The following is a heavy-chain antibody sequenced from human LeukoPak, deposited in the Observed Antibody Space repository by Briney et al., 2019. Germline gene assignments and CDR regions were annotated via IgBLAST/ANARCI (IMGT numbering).Heavy chain of an antibody. D-gene: IGHD2-21*02. V-gene: IGHV1-18*01. CDR1: GYTFTNYG. J-gene: IGHJ4*02. CDR3: ARDPFPSIVQVTGIAYFDS. CDR2: ISTYNDDT. Sequence: GASVKVSCKASGYTFTNYGINWLRQAPGQGLEWLGWISTYNDDTKYAQKFQGRVTMTTDTSTTTVFMELRGLRSDDTGVYYCARDPFPSIVQVTGIAYFDSWGPGTLVTVSS.